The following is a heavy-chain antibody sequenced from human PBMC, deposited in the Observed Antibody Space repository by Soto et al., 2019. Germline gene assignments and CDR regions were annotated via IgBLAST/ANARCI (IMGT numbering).Heavy chain of an antibody. CDR2: ISAYNGNT. Sequence: ASVKVSCKASGYTFTSYGISWVRQAPGQGLEWMGWISAYNGNTNYAQKLQGRVTTTTDTSTSTAYMELRSLRSDDTAVYYCARVGDYYDFWSGYRPYYYYYGMDVWGQGTTVTVSS. CDR3: ARVGDYYDFWSGYRPYYYYYGMDV. J-gene: IGHJ6*02. D-gene: IGHD3-3*01. CDR1: GYTFTSYG. V-gene: IGHV1-18*01.